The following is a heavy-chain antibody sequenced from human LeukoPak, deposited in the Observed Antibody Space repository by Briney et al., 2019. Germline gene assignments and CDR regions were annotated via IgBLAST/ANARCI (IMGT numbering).Heavy chain of an antibody. CDR3: ARVQVSDDNWGFFDY. J-gene: IGHJ4*02. D-gene: IGHD1-1*01. Sequence: ASVKVSCKASEYTFPANYMHWVRQAPGQGLEWMGWINPNSGGSNRAQKFQGRVTMTRETSISTAYMELSRLSSDDTAVYYCARVQVSDDNWGFFDYWGQGTLVTVSS. CDR1: EYTFPANY. V-gene: IGHV1-2*02. CDR2: INPNSGGS.